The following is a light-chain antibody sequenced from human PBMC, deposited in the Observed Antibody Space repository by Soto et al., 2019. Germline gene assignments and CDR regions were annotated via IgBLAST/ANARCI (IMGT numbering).Light chain of an antibody. J-gene: IGKJ2*01. CDR1: QGISSY. CDR3: QQYYSYPRT. CDR2: AAS. V-gene: IGKV1-8*01. Sequence: AIRMTQSPSSFSASTGDRVTITCRASQGISSYLAWYQQKPGKAPKLLIYAASTLQSGVPSRFSGSGSATDFTLTISYLQSEDFATYYCQQYYSYPRTFGQGTKLEIK.